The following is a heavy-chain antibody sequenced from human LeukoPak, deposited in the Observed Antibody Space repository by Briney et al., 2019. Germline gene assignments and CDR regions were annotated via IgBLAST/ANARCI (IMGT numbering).Heavy chain of an antibody. CDR1: GGSFSGYY. V-gene: IGHV4-34*01. CDR3: ARTSRYYYDSSGYTSRFDY. J-gene: IGHJ4*02. D-gene: IGHD3-22*01. Sequence: SETLSLTCAVYGGSFSGYYWSWIRQPPGKGLEWIGEINHSGSTNYNPSLKSRVTISVDTSKNQFSLKLSSVTAADTAVYYCARTSRYYYDSSGYTSRFDYWGQGTLVTVSS. CDR2: INHSGST.